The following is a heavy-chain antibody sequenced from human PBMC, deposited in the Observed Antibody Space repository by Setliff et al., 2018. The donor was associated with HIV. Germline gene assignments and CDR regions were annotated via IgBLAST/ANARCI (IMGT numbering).Heavy chain of an antibody. CDR1: GDSISSDFY. CDR2: IYHSGNT. J-gene: IGHJ3*01. Sequence: LSLTCTVSGDSISSDFYWGWIRQPPGKGLEWIASIYHSGNTYYMPSLQSRVTISVDMSKNQFSLKLNSVTAADTAVYYCARGEACGGGCHYAFELWGRGTMVTVS. V-gene: IGHV4-38-2*02. CDR3: ARGEACGGGCHYAFEL. D-gene: IGHD2-21*02.